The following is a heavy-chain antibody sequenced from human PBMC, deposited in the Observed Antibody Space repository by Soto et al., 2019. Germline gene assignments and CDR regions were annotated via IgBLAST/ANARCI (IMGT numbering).Heavy chain of an antibody. Sequence: QVTLKESGPTLVKPTQTLTLTRTFSGFSLSASGVAVGWIRQPPGKALEWLALIYWDDDKRYSPSLKSRLTITKATSKNQVVLTMTTMDPVDTATYYCAHRPIVVSGTRGFAWFDPWGQGTLVTVSS. CDR1: GFSLSASGVA. J-gene: IGHJ5*02. CDR2: IYWDDDK. V-gene: IGHV2-5*02. D-gene: IGHD6-19*01. CDR3: AHRPIVVSGTRGFAWFDP.